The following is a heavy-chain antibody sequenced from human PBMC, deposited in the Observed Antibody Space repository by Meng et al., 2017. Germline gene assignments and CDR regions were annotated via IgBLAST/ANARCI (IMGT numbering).Heavy chain of an antibody. D-gene: IGHD3-10*02. J-gene: IGHJ4*02. CDR3: ARGGFVRVAGTTDY. Sequence: GESLKISCAASGFTFSSYSMNGVRQAPGKGLEWVSSISSSSSYIYYADSVKGRFTISRDNAKNSLYLQMNSLRAEDTAVYYCARGGFVRVAGTTDYWGQGTLVTVSS. CDR1: GFTFSSYS. V-gene: IGHV3-21*01. CDR2: ISSSSSYI.